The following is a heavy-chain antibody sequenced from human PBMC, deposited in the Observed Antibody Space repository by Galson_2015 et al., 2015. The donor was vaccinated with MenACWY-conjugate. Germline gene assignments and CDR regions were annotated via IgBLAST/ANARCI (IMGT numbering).Heavy chain of an antibody. CDR2: IYPPDSDT. Sequence: QSGAEVKKPGESLKISCKGSEYSFTRFWIGWVRQMPGKGLEWMGIIYPPDSDTKYCPSFQGQVTMSADKSITTTYLQWSSLKASDTAMYDCAIAIYDFWSGYSFDYWGQGTQVTVSS. D-gene: IGHD3-3*01. CDR3: AIAIYDFWSGYSFDY. V-gene: IGHV5-51*01. CDR1: EYSFTRFW. J-gene: IGHJ4*02.